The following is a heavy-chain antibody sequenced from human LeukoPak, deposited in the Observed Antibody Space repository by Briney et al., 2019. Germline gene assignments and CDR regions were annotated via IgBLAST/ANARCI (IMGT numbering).Heavy chain of an antibody. CDR3: AKGDVSVTREFDY. J-gene: IGHJ4*02. Sequence: HGGSLRLSCAASEFTFSSYAMSWVRQAPGKGLEWVSAISGSGGSTYYADSVKGRITISRDNAKNSLYLQMNSLRAEDTAVYYCAKGDVSVTREFDYWGQGTLVTVSS. D-gene: IGHD7-27*01. V-gene: IGHV3-23*01. CDR1: EFTFSSYA. CDR2: ISGSGGST.